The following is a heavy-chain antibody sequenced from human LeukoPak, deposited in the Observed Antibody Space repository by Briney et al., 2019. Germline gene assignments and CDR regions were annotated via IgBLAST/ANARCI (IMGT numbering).Heavy chain of an antibody. Sequence: GGSLRLSCAASGFTFSSYAMSWVRQAPGKRLEWVSAISGSGGSTYYADSVKGRFTIFRDNSKNTLYLQMNSLRAEDTAVYYCAKDRDSLRITIFGVVIVGFDYWGQGTLVTVSS. D-gene: IGHD3-3*01. CDR1: GFTFSSYA. CDR2: ISGSGGST. J-gene: IGHJ4*02. V-gene: IGHV3-23*01. CDR3: AKDRDSLRITIFGVVIVGFDY.